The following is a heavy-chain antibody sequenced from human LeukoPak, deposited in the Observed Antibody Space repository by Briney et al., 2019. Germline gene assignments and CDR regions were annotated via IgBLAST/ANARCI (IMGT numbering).Heavy chain of an antibody. V-gene: IGHV3-21*01. CDR1: GFTFSSYS. D-gene: IGHD3-10*01. CDR2: ISSSSSYI. J-gene: IGHJ4*02. Sequence: GGSLRLSCAASGFTFSSYSMNWVRQAPGKGLEWVSSISSSSSYIYYADSVKGRFTISRDNAKNSLYLQMNSLRAEDTAVYYCARDESRTMVRGVIRTYYFDYWGQGTLVTVSS. CDR3: ARDESRTMVRGVIRTYYFDY.